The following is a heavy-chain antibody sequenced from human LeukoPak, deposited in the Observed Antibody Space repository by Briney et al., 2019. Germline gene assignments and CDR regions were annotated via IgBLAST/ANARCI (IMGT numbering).Heavy chain of an antibody. CDR3: AKDMSRGEYQLLPEIGVFDY. J-gene: IGHJ4*02. CDR2: IRYDGSNK. V-gene: IGHV3-30*02. D-gene: IGHD2-2*01. Sequence: GGSLRLSCAASGFTFSSYGMHWVRQAPGKGLEWVAFIRYDGSNKYYADSVKGRFTISRDNSKNTLYLQMNSLRAEDTAVYYCAKDMSRGEYQLLPEIGVFDYWGQGTLVTVSS. CDR1: GFTFSSYG.